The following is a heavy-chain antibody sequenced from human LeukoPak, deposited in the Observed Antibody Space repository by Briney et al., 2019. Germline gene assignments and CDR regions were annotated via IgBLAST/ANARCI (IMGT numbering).Heavy chain of an antibody. CDR1: GGSFSSYY. CDR2: IYYNGST. J-gene: IGHJ6*03. D-gene: IGHD3-22*01. Sequence: SETLSLTCAVYGGSFSSYYWSWIRQPPGKGLEWIGYIYYNGSTKYNPSLKSRVTISVDTSKNQFSLKLSSVTAADTAVYYCARSRYYDSSGWGYYFYMDVWGKGTTVTISS. V-gene: IGHV4-59*01. CDR3: ARSRYYDSSGWGYYFYMDV.